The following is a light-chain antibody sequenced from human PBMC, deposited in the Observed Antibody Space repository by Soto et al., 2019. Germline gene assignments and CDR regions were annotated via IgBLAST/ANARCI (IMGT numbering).Light chain of an antibody. CDR3: QQYNSGGFT. V-gene: IGKV1-5*03. J-gene: IGKJ3*01. CDR1: QSISSW. CDR2: KAS. Sequence: DIQMTQSPSTLSASVGDRVTITCRASQSISSWLAWFQQKPGKAPKLLIYKASSLESGVPSRFVGSGSGTDFSLTISSLQPDDFATYYCQQYNSGGFTFGPGTKVDIK.